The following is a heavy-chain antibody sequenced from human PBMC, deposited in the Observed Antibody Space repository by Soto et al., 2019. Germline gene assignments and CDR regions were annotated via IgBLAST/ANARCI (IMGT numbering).Heavy chain of an antibody. D-gene: IGHD3-16*01. Sequence: ASVKVSCKASGFTFTSSAVQWVRQARGQRLEWIGWIVVGSGNTNYAQKFQERVTITRDMSTSTAYMELSSLRSEDTAVYYCAADVARRGNYGPRGEYYYYGMDVWGQGTTVTVSS. J-gene: IGHJ6*02. CDR3: AADVARRGNYGPRGEYYYYGMDV. V-gene: IGHV1-58*01. CDR1: GFTFTSSA. CDR2: IVVGSGNT.